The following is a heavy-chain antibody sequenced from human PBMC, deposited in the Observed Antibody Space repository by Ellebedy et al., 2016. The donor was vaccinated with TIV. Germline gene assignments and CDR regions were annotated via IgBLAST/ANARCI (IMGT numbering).Heavy chain of an antibody. CDR3: TRDLTNIVSGDY. CDR2: INPNSGGT. D-gene: IGHD5/OR15-5a*01. V-gene: IGHV1-2*02. CDR1: GYSFTDYY. J-gene: IGHJ4*02. Sequence: AASVKVSCKASGYSFTDYYIHWVRQAPGQGLEWMAWINPNSGGTNYAQKFQGRVTVTRDTSTSTAFLEPSRLRSDDTAVYYCTRDLTNIVSGDYWGQGTLVTVSS.